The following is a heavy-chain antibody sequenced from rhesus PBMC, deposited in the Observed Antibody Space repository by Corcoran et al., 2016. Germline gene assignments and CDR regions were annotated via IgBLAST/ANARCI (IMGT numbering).Heavy chain of an antibody. D-gene: IGHD6-13*01. CDR1: GYSISNGYY. CDR2: NRGTRGST. Sequence: QVQLQESGPGLVKPSETLSLTCAFSGYSISNGYYWGWIRQPPGKGLGYIGYNRGTRGSTYYNPSLKSRVPISKDTSKYQFSLKLNSVTAADTAVYYGARRDAAGTFDSWGQGVLVTVSS. V-gene: IGHV4-99*01. J-gene: IGHJ4*01. CDR3: ARRDAAGTFDS.